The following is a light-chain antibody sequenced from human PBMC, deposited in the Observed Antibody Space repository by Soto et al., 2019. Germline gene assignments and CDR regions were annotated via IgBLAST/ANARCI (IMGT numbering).Light chain of an antibody. Sequence: DIVMTQSPDSLAVSLGERATINCKSSQSVLYSPDHKNYLAWYQHKPGQPPKLLIYWASTRESGVPDRFSGSGSGTDFTLTSSSLQAEDVAVYYCQQYYGTSYTFGQGTKLEIK. CDR2: WAS. CDR1: QSVLYSPDHKNY. V-gene: IGKV4-1*01. CDR3: QQYYGTSYT. J-gene: IGKJ2*01.